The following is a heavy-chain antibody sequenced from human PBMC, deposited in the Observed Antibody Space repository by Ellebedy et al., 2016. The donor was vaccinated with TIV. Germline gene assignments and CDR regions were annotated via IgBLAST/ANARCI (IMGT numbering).Heavy chain of an antibody. J-gene: IGHJ5*02. CDR2: IYTGGGT. CDR1: GFTVSSHF. V-gene: IGHV3-66*01. D-gene: IGHD3-16*01. CDR3: ARDPGGGGAYSDNWFDP. Sequence: GESLKISCAASGFTVSSHFMNWVRQTPGQGLEWVAVIYTGGGTNYTHSVEGRFTISRDDSKTTVYLQMNSLRGEDTAVYFCARDPGGGGAYSDNWFDPWGQGTVVTVSS.